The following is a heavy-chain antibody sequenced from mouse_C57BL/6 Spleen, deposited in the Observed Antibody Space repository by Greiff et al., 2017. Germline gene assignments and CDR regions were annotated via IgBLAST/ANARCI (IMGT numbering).Heavy chain of an antibody. CDR2: IYPGGGYT. V-gene: IGHV1-63*01. D-gene: IGHD1-1*01. Sequence: VQLQQPGAELVRPGTSVKMSCKASGYTFTNYWIGWAKQRPGHGLEWIGDIYPGGGYTKYNEKFKGKATLTADKSSSTAYMQFSSLTSEDSAIYSWARGGTYGSSYSWYFDVWGTGTTVTVSS. CDR1: GYTFTNYW. J-gene: IGHJ1*03. CDR3: ARGGTYGSSYSWYFDV.